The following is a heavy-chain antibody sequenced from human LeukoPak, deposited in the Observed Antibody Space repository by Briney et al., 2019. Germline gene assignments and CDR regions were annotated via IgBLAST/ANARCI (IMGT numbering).Heavy chain of an antibody. J-gene: IGHJ4*02. CDR3: AKAKPQGSDRDFDY. D-gene: IGHD1-14*01. CDR1: GYTFTGYY. V-gene: IGHV1-2*06. Sequence: ASVKVSCKTSGYTFTGYYMHWVRQAPGQGLEWMGRINPNSGDTNYAQKFQGRVTMTGDTPITTAYMELNSLRSDDTAVYYCAKAKPQGSDRDFDYWGQGTLVTVSS. CDR2: INPNSGDT.